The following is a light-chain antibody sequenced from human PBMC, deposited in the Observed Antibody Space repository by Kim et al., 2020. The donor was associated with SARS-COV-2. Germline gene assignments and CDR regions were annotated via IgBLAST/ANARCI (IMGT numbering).Light chain of an antibody. CDR1: QSVSRSY. CDR3: QQYGSSPYT. V-gene: IGKV3-20*01. CDR2: GAS. J-gene: IGKJ2*01. Sequence: EIVLTQSPGTLSLSPGERGTLSCRASQSVSRSYLAWYQQKPGQAPRLLIYGASSRATGIPDRFSGSGSGTDFTLTISRLEAEDFAVYYCQQYGSSPYTIGQGTKLEI.